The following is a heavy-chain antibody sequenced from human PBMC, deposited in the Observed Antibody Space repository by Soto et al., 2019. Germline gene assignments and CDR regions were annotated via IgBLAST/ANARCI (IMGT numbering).Heavy chain of an antibody. Sequence: PGKGLKWIAYIHHSGTTNYNPPLKSRVTISVDTSKNQFSLKLSSMTAADTAVYYCARLSWTTYYYSGMDVWGKGTTVTVSS. J-gene: IGHJ6*04. CDR3: ARLSWTTYYYSGMDV. V-gene: IGHV4-59*08. CDR2: IHHSGTT. D-gene: IGHD3-3*01.